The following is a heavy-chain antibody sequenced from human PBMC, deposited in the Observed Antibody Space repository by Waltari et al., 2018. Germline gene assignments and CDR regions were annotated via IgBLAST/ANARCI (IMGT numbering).Heavy chain of an antibody. CDR1: GYSFTSYW. CDR3: ARGVVVAAEYFQH. J-gene: IGHJ1*01. CDR2: IDPGDSDT. D-gene: IGHD2-15*01. Sequence: EVPLVQSGAEMKKPGESLKISCKGSGYSFTSYWIGWVRHMPRKGLEWMGFIDPGDSDTRYRPSFQGQVTISADKSISTAYLQWSSLKASDTAMYYCARGVVVAAEYFQHWGQGTLVTVSS. V-gene: IGHV5-51*01.